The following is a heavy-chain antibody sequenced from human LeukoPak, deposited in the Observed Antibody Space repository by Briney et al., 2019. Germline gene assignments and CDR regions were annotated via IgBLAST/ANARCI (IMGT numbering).Heavy chain of an antibody. D-gene: IGHD3-16*01. V-gene: IGHV1-69*05. CDR1: GGTFTSYA. CDR3: ATSDPDVWGRLSFDP. J-gene: IGHJ5*02. Sequence: SVKVSCKASGGTFTSYAISWVRQAPGQGLEWMGGIIPILATANYAQKFQGRVTITTDESTSTAYMELSHLRSEDTAVYYCATSDPDVWGRLSFDPWGQGTQVTVSS. CDR2: IIPILATA.